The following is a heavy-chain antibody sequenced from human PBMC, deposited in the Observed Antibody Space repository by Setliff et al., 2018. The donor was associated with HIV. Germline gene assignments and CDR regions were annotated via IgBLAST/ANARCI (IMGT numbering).Heavy chain of an antibody. V-gene: IGHV4-39*01. CDR1: GGSISSSSYY. Sequence: KPSETLSLTCTVSGGSISSSSYYWGWIRQPPGKGLEWIGSIYYRGSTYYNPSLKSRVTISVDTSKNQFSLKLNSVTAADTAVYYCARHSPSDYWGQGTLVTVSS. CDR3: ARHSPSDY. J-gene: IGHJ4*02. CDR2: IYYRGST.